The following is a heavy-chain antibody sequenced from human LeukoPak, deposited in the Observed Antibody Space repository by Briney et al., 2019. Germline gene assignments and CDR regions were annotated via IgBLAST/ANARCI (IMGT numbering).Heavy chain of an antibody. J-gene: IGHJ5*02. D-gene: IGHD2-2*01. V-gene: IGHV4-59*08. CDR3: ARGYCSTTSCPYIWFDP. CDR2: IFYNGST. CDR1: GGSIGSYH. Sequence: PSETLSLTCSVSGGSIGSYHWSWIRQPPGEGLEWIGYIFYNGSTNYKSPLKSRAAISLDTSKNQFSLKLNSVTAADTAVYYCARGYCSTTSCPYIWFDPWGQGTLVTVSS.